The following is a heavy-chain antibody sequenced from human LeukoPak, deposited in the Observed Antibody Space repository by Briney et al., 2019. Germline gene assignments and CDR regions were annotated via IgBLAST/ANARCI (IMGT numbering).Heavy chain of an antibody. CDR3: AKDPTGYYYDSSGYLLPDY. J-gene: IGHJ4*02. CDR2: IRYDGSNK. V-gene: IGHV3-30*02. CDR1: GFTFSNYV. Sequence: GGSLRLSCAASGFTFSNYVMHWVRQAPGKGLEWVAFIRYDGSNKYYADSVKGRFTISRDNSKNTLYLQMNSLRAEDTAVYYCAKDPTGYYYDSSGYLLPDYWGQGTLVTVSS. D-gene: IGHD3-22*01.